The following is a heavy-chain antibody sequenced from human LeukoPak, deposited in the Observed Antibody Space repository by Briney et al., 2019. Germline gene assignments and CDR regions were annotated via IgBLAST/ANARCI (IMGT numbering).Heavy chain of an antibody. CDR3: ARGYYYGSGSHYGALGY. CDR2: INPSSGGT. D-gene: IGHD3-10*01. J-gene: IGHJ4*02. V-gene: IGHV1-2*02. CDR1: GYTFTGYY. Sequence: ASVKVSCKASGYTFTGYYMHWVRQAPGQGPEWMGWINPSSGGTNYARKFQGRVTMTRDTSINIAYMELNRLRSDDTAVYYCARGYYYGSGSHYGALGYWGQGTLVTVSS.